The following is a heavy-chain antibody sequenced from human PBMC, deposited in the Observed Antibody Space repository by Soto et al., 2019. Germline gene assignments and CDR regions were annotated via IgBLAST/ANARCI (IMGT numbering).Heavy chain of an antibody. D-gene: IGHD1-1*01. CDR2: IYPSDSDT. V-gene: IGHV5-51*01. CDR1: GYNFAGYW. CDR3: ERPGASTRTFDY. Sequence: GESLKISCKGSGYNFAGYWIAWVRQMPGKGLELMGVIYPSDSDTRYRPSFQGQVTISADKSISSAYLQWSSLRASATATYYCERPGASTRTFDYWGQGTPVTVSS. J-gene: IGHJ4*02.